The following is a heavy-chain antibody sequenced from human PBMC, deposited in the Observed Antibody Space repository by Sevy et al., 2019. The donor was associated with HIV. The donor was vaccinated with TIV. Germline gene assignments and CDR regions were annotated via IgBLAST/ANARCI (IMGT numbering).Heavy chain of an antibody. CDR2: ISSDGSST. Sequence: GGSLRLSCAASGFTFSSYWMHWVRHAPGKGLVWVSRISSDGSSTSYADSVRGRFTISRDNAKNTLYLQMNSLRAEDTSLYYCARDGRAARGFDYWGQGTLVTVSS. CDR1: GFTFSSYW. CDR3: ARDGRAARGFDY. V-gene: IGHV3-74*01. J-gene: IGHJ4*02. D-gene: IGHD6-6*01.